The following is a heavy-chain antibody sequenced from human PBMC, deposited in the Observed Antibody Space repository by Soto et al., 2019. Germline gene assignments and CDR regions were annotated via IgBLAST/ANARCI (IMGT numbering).Heavy chain of an antibody. V-gene: IGHV3-11*01. Sequence: GGSLRLSCAASGFTFSDYYMSWIRQAPGKGLEWVSYISSSGSTIYYADSVKGRLTISRDNAKNSLYLQMNSLRAEDTAVYYCEREWGEWEPRHSAFDIWGKAPMVTVSS. CDR3: EREWGEWEPRHSAFDI. J-gene: IGHJ3*02. D-gene: IGHD1-26*01. CDR2: ISSSGSTI. CDR1: GFTFSDYY.